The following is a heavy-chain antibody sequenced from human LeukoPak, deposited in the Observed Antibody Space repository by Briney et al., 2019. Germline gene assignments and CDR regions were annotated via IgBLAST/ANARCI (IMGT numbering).Heavy chain of an antibody. D-gene: IGHD6-19*01. V-gene: IGHV4-39*01. Sequence: SETLSLTCTVSGGSISGSSYYWGWIRQPPGKGLEWIGTIYYRGNTYYNPSLKSRVSISVDTSKNQFSLSLRSVTAADTAVYYCARHVSVAVTNFFDYWGQGTLVTVSS. CDR3: ARHVSVAVTNFFDY. CDR2: IYYRGNT. J-gene: IGHJ4*02. CDR1: GGSISGSSYY.